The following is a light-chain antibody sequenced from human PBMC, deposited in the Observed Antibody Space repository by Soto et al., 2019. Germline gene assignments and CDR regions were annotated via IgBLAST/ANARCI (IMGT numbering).Light chain of an antibody. CDR3: QSYDSSXSXXV. CDR1: SSNIGAGYD. Sequence: QPVLTQPPSVSGAPGQRVTISCTGSSSNIGAGYDVHWYQQLPGTAPKLLIYGNSNRPSGVPDRFSGSKSGTSASLAITGXXAEDEADYYCQSYDSSXSXXVFGGGXK. V-gene: IGLV1-40*01. J-gene: IGLJ2*01. CDR2: GNS.